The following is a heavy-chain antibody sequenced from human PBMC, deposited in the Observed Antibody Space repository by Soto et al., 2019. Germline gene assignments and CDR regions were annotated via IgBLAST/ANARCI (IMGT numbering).Heavy chain of an antibody. J-gene: IGHJ4*02. CDR1: GYTFTSYA. Sequence: QVQLVQSGAEVKKPGASVKVSCKASGYTFTSYAMHWVRQAPGQRLEWMGWINAGNGNTKYSQKFQGRVTITRDTSASTAYMELSSLRSEDTAVYYCARVAGQQLAPFDYWGPGTLVTVSS. CDR3: ARVAGQQLAPFDY. D-gene: IGHD6-13*01. V-gene: IGHV1-3*01. CDR2: INAGNGNT.